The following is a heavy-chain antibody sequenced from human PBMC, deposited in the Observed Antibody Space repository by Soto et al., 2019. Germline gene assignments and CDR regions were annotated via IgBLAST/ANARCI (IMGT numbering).Heavy chain of an antibody. Sequence: QVKLVESGGGVVQPGRSLRLSCVASGFTFSRYAMHWVRQAPGKGLKWVAIISYDGRNEYYADSVKGRFTISRDNSKNTLYLQMNCLRAEDTAVYYCAKGRGGWRNYGMDVWGQGTTVTVSS. CDR3: AKGRGGWRNYGMDV. D-gene: IGHD6-19*01. CDR2: ISYDGRNE. V-gene: IGHV3-30*18. CDR1: GFTFSRYA. J-gene: IGHJ6*02.